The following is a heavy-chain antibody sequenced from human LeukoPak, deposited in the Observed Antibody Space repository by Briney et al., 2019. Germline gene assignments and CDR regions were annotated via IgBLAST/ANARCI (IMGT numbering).Heavy chain of an antibody. CDR3: AGFVSWGIDY. CDR1: GFTFSNAW. J-gene: IGHJ4*02. Sequence: PGGSLRLSCAASGFTFSNAWMSWVRQAPEKGLEWVANIKQDGSEKYYVASVKGRFTISRDNAKNSLYLQMNSLRAEDTAVYYCAGFVSWGIDYWGQGTLVTVSS. D-gene: IGHD6-13*01. CDR2: IKQDGSEK. V-gene: IGHV3-7*01.